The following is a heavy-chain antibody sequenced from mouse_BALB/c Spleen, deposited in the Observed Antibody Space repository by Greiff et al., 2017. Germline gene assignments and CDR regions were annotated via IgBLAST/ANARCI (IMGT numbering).Heavy chain of an antibody. V-gene: IGHV1-69*02. CDR3: TRSRDSWFAY. CDR2: IYPSDSYT. CDR1: GYTFTSYW. Sequence: QVQLQQPGAELVRPGASVKLSCKASGYTFTSYWINWVKQRPGQGLEWIGNIYPSDSYTNYNQKFKDKATLTVDKSSSTAYMQLSSPTSEDSAVYYCTRSRDSWFAYWGQGTLVTVSA. J-gene: IGHJ3*01.